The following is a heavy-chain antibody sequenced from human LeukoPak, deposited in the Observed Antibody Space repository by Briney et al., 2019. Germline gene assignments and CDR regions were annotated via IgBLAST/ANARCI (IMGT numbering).Heavy chain of an antibody. CDR2: IYYSGST. D-gene: IGHD3-22*01. CDR3: ARENSYYDSSGYYYGSGYFDY. J-gene: IGHJ4*02. V-gene: IGHV4-59*01. CDR1: GGSFSTYY. Sequence: PSETLSLTCTVSGGSFSTYYWSWIRQPPGKGLEWIGYIYYSGSTNYNPSLQSRVTISVDTSKNQFPLRLSSVTAADTAMYYCARENSYYDSSGYYYGSGYFDYWGQGTLVTVSS.